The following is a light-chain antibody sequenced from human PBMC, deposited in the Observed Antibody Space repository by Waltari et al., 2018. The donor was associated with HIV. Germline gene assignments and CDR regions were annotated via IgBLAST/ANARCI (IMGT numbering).Light chain of an antibody. CDR2: EVT. CDR3: CSYARGGTLM. CDR1: SSDVANYNL. J-gene: IGLJ3*02. V-gene: IGLV2-23*02. Sequence: QSALTQPASVSGSPGQAITISCSGTSSDVANYNLVSWYQQHPGKAPKLIIYEVTKRPSGVSGRFSGSRSGNTASLTISGLQAEDEADYHCCSYARGGTLMFGGGTKVTVL.